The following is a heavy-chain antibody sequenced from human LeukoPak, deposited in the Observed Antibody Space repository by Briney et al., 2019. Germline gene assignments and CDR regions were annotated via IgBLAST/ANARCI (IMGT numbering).Heavy chain of an antibody. D-gene: IGHD6-19*01. CDR2: IYYSGNT. V-gene: IGHV4-39*01. J-gene: IGHJ6*03. CDR1: GGSISSSSYY. CDR3: ARHQWHYYYYMGV. Sequence: SETLSLACTVSGGSISSSSYYWGWIRQPAGEGLEWIGRIYYSGNTYYHRAVKSRRVTISVDTSKNQFSLRLSSVTAADTAVYYCARHQWHYYYYMGVWGKGSTVTVSS.